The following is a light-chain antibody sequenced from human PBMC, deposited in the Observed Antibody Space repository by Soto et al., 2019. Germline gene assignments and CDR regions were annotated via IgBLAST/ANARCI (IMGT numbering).Light chain of an antibody. V-gene: IGKV2-24*01. J-gene: IGKJ2*01. CDR2: EIS. CDR3: MQAAQSPYT. Sequence: DVVMTQTPLSSPVTLGQPASISCRSSQYLASWDGTTYLSWLHQRPGQPPRLLIYEISKRFSGGPDRFSGSGAGTEFTLKISSVEAEDVGVYYCMQAAQSPYTFGQGTKLEIK. CDR1: QYLASWDGTTY.